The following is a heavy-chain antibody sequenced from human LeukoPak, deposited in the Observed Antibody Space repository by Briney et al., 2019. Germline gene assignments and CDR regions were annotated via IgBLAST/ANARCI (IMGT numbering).Heavy chain of an antibody. CDR3: AKSKVPAAIGHYYYYGMDV. J-gene: IGHJ6*02. V-gene: IGHV3-23*01. CDR1: GFTFSSYA. D-gene: IGHD2-2*01. CDR2: ISGSGDST. Sequence: GGSLRLSCVASGFTFSSYAMSWVRQAPGKGLEWVSVISGSGDSTYYADSVKGRFTISRDNSKNTLYLQMNSLRAEDTAVYYCAKSKVPAAIGHYYYYGMDVWGQGTTVTVSS.